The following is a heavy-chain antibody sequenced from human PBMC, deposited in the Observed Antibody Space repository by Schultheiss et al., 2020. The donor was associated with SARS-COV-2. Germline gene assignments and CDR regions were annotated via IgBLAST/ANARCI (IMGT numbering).Heavy chain of an antibody. CDR2: IYYSGST. Sequence: SETLSLTCTVSGGSISSYYWSWIRQPPGKGLEWIGYIYYSGSTYYNPSLKSRVTISVDKSKNQFSLKLSSVTAADTAIYYCARAYCSSTSCSPLDYWGQGTLVTVSS. CDR1: GGSISSYY. J-gene: IGHJ4*02. CDR3: ARAYCSSTSCSPLDY. V-gene: IGHV4-59*12. D-gene: IGHD2-2*01.